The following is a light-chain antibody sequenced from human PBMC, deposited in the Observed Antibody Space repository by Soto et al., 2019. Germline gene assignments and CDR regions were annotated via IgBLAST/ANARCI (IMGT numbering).Light chain of an antibody. V-gene: IGKV3-15*01. Sequence: EIVFTQSPATLSLSPGERATLSCRASQSVSSYLAWYQQKPGQAPRLLIYGASTRATGIPARFSRSGSGTEFTLTISSLTSEEFAVYYCQQYSSLWTVGLGTKVDIK. CDR2: GAS. CDR3: QQYSSLWT. CDR1: QSVSSY. J-gene: IGKJ1*01.